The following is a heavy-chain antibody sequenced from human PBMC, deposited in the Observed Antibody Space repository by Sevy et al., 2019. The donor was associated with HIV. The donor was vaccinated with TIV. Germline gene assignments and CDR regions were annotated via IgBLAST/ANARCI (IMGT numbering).Heavy chain of an antibody. J-gene: IGHJ4*02. Sequence: GGSLRLSCAASGFTFSSYGMHWVRQAPGKGLEWVAVISYDRSNKYYADSVKGRFTISRDNSKNTLYLQMNSLRAEDTAVYYCARERGRWPGRVYYFDYWGQGTLVTVSS. V-gene: IGHV3-30*03. CDR1: GFTFSSYG. CDR2: ISYDRSNK. D-gene: IGHD3-10*01. CDR3: ARERGRWPGRVYYFDY.